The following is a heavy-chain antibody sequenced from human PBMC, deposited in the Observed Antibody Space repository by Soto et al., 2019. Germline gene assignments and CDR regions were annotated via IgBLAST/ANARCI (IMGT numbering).Heavy chain of an antibody. CDR3: AHSTTVTPLDY. Sequence: QITLKESGPTLVKPTQTLTLTCTFSGFSLSTSGVGVCWIRQPPGKALEWLALIYWDDDKRYSPSLKSRLTITKDTSKNQVALTMTNMDPVDTATYYGAHSTTVTPLDYWGQGTLVTVSS. V-gene: IGHV2-5*02. D-gene: IGHD4-17*01. J-gene: IGHJ4*02. CDR1: GFSLSTSGVG. CDR2: IYWDDDK.